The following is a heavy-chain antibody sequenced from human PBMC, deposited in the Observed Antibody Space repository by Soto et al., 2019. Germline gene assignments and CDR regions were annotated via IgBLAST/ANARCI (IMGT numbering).Heavy chain of an antibody. V-gene: IGHV3-74*01. J-gene: IGHJ4*02. Sequence: EVQLVESGGNLVQPGGYLRLSCAASGFTFSTHWIHWVRQTPGKGLVWVSRINTDASSTNYADSVKGRFTVSRDNARNTVYLQTNSLRLEDTAVYYCARGQQGGDYVVNWGQGTLVTVSS. CDR2: INTDASST. CDR3: ARGQQGGDYVVN. CDR1: GFTFSTHW. D-gene: IGHD2-21*01.